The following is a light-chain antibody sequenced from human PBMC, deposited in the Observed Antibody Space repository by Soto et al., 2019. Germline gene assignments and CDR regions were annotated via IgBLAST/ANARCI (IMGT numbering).Light chain of an antibody. CDR2: EVT. V-gene: IGLV2-14*03. J-gene: IGLJ1*01. Sequence: QSALTQPASVSVSPGQSITISCTGTRLDVGGYNYVSWYQQQPGKAPKLIIYEVTNRPSGVSDRFSGSKSDNTASLTISGLQTGDEADYYCCSYVSSKTYLFGTGTKVTVL. CDR1: RLDVGGYNY. CDR3: CSYVSSKTYL.